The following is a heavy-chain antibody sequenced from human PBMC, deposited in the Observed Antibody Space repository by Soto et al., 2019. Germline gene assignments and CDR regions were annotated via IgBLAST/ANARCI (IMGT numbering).Heavy chain of an antibody. Sequence: PGESLKISCKASGYRFNAFWIAWVRQTPGKGLEWMGTIYPGDSDIRYSPSSQGQVTISADKSITTAYLQWNSLKASGSGIYYCARSIQLLSSGMDVWGQGTTVTVSS. CDR3: ARSIQLLSSGMDV. CDR2: IYPGDSDI. J-gene: IGHJ6*02. V-gene: IGHV5-51*01. D-gene: IGHD2-15*01. CDR1: GYRFNAFW.